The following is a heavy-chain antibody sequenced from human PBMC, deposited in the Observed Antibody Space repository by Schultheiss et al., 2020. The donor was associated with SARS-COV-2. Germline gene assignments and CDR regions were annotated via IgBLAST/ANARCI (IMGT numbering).Heavy chain of an antibody. J-gene: IGHJ6*02. CDR3: ASPMYYYDSSGYYAPRIYYYYGMDV. Sequence: SETLSLTCTVSGGSISSSSYYWGWIRQPPGKGLEWIGSIYYSGSTYYNPSLKSRVTISVDTSKNQFSLKLSSVTAADTAVYYCASPMYYYDSSGYYAPRIYYYYGMDVWGQGTTVTVSS. CDR2: IYYSGST. CDR1: GGSISSSSYY. V-gene: IGHV4-39*01. D-gene: IGHD3-22*01.